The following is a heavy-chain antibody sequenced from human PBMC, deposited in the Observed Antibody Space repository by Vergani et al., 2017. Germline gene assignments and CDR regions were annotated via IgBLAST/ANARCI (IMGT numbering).Heavy chain of an antibody. Sequence: QVQLVQSGAEVKKPGASVKVSCKASGYTFTSYAMHWVRQAPGQRLEWMGWINAGNGNTKYSHKFQGRVTITRDTSASTAYMELSSLRSEDTAVYYCARVRITMVRGNAFDIWGQGTMVTVSS. CDR3: ARVRITMVRGNAFDI. D-gene: IGHD3-10*01. CDR2: INAGNGNT. V-gene: IGHV1-3*01. CDR1: GYTFTSYA. J-gene: IGHJ3*02.